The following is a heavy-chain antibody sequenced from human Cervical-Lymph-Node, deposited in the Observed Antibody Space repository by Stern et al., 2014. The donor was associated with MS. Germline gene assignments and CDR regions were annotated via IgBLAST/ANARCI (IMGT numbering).Heavy chain of an antibody. CDR2: IHTYTTNP. V-gene: IGHV7-4-1*01. J-gene: IGHJ5*02. CDR3: AKNGDYGWLDP. CDR1: GYNFNRSA. Sequence: VQLVETGSELKKPGASVRISCKASGYNFNRSAMNWVRQAPGQGLEWMGWIHTYTTNPTYAQGFAGRFVFSVDTSVTTAYLQILSLKTDDTAVYYCAKNGDYGWLDPWGQGTLVTGSS. D-gene: IGHD4-17*01.